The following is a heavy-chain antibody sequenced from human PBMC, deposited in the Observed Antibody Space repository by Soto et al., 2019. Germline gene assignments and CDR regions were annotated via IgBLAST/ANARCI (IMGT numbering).Heavy chain of an antibody. D-gene: IGHD3-22*01. CDR3: AKDISAYYDSSGYYYGTFYYGMDV. CDR2: ISWNSGSI. Sequence: EVQLVESGGGLVQPGRSLRLSCAASGFTFDDYAMHWVRQAPGKGLEWVSGISWNSGSIGYADSVKGRFTISRDNAKNSLXXQXNXLRAEDTALYYCAKDISAYYDSSGYYYGTFYYGMDVWGQGTTVTVSS. V-gene: IGHV3-9*01. CDR1: GFTFDDYA. J-gene: IGHJ6*02.